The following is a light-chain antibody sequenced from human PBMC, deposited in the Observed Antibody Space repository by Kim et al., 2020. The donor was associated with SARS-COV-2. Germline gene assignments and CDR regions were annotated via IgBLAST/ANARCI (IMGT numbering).Light chain of an antibody. CDR3: YSTDSSGNHWV. J-gene: IGLJ3*02. CDR2: EDS. V-gene: IGLV3-10*01. Sequence: SYELTQPPSVSVSPGQTARITCSGDALPKKYAYWYQQKSGQAPVLVIYEDSKRSSGIPERFSGSSSGTMATLTISGAQVEDEADYYCYSTDSSGNHWVFGGGTQLTVL. CDR1: ALPKKY.